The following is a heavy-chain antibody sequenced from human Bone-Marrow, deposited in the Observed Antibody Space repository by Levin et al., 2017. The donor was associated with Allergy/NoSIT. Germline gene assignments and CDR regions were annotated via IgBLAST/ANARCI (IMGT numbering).Heavy chain of an antibody. Sequence: PSETLSLTCTVSGGSIGSSSAYWSWIRQPPGKGLEWIASIYYSGKTYYNPSLKSRVTISVDTSKKQFSLKLSSVTAADTAVYYCARRIVATPTYYFDYWGQGTLVTVSS. J-gene: IGHJ4*02. V-gene: IGHV4-39*01. D-gene: IGHD5-12*01. CDR1: GGSIGSSSAY. CDR3: ARRIVATPTYYFDY. CDR2: IYYSGKT.